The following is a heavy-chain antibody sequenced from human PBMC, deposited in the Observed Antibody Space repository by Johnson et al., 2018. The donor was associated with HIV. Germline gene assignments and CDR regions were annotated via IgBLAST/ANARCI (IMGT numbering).Heavy chain of an antibody. V-gene: IGHV3-66*01. CDR3: TTDLVPAAKEPVVVGGAFDI. CDR1: GFTVSSNY. D-gene: IGHD2-2*01. CDR2: IYSGGST. Sequence: VQLVESGGGLVQPGGSLRLSCAASGFTVSSNYMSWVRKAPGKGLEWVSVIYSGGSTYYADSVEGRFTISRDNSKNTVLLQMNSLRVEDTAVYYCTTDLVPAAKEPVVVGGAFDIWGQGTMVTVSS. J-gene: IGHJ3*02.